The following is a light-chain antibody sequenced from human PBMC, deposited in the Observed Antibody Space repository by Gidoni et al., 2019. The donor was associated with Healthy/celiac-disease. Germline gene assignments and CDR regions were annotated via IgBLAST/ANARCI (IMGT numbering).Light chain of an antibody. CDR1: PSVSSSY. J-gene: IGKJ1*01. V-gene: IGKV3-20*01. Sequence: ELVLTQSPGTLSLSPGERATLSCRASPSVSSSYLAWYQQKPGQAPRLLIYGASSRATGIPARFSGSGSGTDFTLTSSRLEPEDFAVYYCQQYGSSPQTFGQGTKVEIK. CDR3: QQYGSSPQT. CDR2: GAS.